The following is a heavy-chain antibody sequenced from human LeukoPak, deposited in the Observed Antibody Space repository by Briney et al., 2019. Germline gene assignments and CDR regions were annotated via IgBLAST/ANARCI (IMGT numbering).Heavy chain of an antibody. CDR3: AKDRWNYYDSSGYYYYDY. CDR1: GFTFSSYA. Sequence: GGSLRLSXAASGFTFSSYAMSWVRQAPGKGLEWVSAISGSGGSTYYADSVKGRFTISRDNSKNTLYLQMNSLRAEDTAVYYCAKDRWNYYDSSGYYYYDYWGPGTLVTVSS. V-gene: IGHV3-23*01. CDR2: ISGSGGST. J-gene: IGHJ4*02. D-gene: IGHD3-22*01.